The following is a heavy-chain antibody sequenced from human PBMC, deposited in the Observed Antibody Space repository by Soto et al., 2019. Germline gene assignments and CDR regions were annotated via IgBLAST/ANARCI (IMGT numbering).Heavy chain of an antibody. CDR2: ISAYNGNT. CDR3: ARDYCSSTSCYDAFDI. D-gene: IGHD2-2*01. Sequence: ASVKVSCKASGYTFTSYGISWVRQAPGQGLEWMGWISAYNGNTNYAQKLQGRVTMTTDTSTSTAYMELRSLRSDDTAVYYCARDYCSSTSCYDAFDIWGQGTMVTVSS. J-gene: IGHJ3*02. CDR1: GYTFTSYG. V-gene: IGHV1-18*01.